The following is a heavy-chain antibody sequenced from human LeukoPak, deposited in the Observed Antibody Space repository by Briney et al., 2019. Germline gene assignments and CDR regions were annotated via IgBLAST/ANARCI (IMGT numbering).Heavy chain of an antibody. D-gene: IGHD3-3*01. CDR2: MSSSSVYI. J-gene: IGHJ4*02. CDR1: GFTFSTYS. CDR3: AREELEGFDY. V-gene: IGHV3-21*01. Sequence: GGSLRLSCAASGFTFSTYSMNWVRQAPGKGLEWVSSMSSSSVYIYYADSVKGRFTISRGNAKNSLYLQMNSLRAEDTAVYYCAREELEGFDYWGQGTLVTVSS.